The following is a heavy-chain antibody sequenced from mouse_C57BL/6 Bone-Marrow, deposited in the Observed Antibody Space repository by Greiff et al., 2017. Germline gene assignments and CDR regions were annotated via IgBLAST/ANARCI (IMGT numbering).Heavy chain of an antibody. Sequence: QVQLKESGAELARPGASVKLSCKASGYTFTSYGISWVKQRTGPGLEWIGEIYPRSGNTYYNEKFKGKATLTADKSSSTAYMELRSLTSEDSAVYFCVWSDWFAYWGQGTLVTVSA. CDR2: IYPRSGNT. CDR1: GYTFTSYG. J-gene: IGHJ3*01. D-gene: IGHD1-1*02. V-gene: IGHV1-81*01. CDR3: VWSDWFAY.